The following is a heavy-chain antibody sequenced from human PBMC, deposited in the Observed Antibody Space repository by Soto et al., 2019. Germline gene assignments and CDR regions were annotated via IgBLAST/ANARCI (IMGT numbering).Heavy chain of an antibody. J-gene: IGHJ4*02. CDR3: AKAMNWNDENDY. Sequence: GGSLRLSCAASGFTFSSYGMDWIRQAPGKGLEWVAVISYDGSNKYYADSVKGRFTISRDNSKNTLYLQMNSLRAEDTAVYYCAKAMNWNDENDYWGQGTLVTVSS. CDR1: GFTFSSYG. V-gene: IGHV3-30*18. D-gene: IGHD1-1*01. CDR2: ISYDGSNK.